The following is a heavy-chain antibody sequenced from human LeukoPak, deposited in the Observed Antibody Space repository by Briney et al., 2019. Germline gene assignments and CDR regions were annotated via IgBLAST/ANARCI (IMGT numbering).Heavy chain of an antibody. V-gene: IGHV3-48*01. D-gene: IGHD6-13*01. J-gene: IGHJ3*02. CDR3: ARDLSSSWYGDAFDI. CDR2: ISSSSSTI. CDR1: GFTFSNYS. Sequence: PGGSLRLSCEASGFTFSNYSMNWVRQAPGKGLEWVSYISSSSSTIYYADSVKGRFTISRDNAKNSLYLQMNSLRAEDTAVYYCARDLSSSWYGDAFDIWGQGTMVTVSS.